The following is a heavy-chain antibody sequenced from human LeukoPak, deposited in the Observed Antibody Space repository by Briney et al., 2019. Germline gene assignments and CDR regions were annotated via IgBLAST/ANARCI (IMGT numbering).Heavy chain of an antibody. J-gene: IGHJ4*02. Sequence: PSETLSLTCTVSGGSISSYYWSWIRQPPGKALEGIGYIYYSGSTNYNPSLKSRVTISVDTSKNQFSLKLSSVTAADTAVYYCARVDRSGWSIFDYWGQGTLVTVSS. CDR2: IYYSGST. V-gene: IGHV4-59*01. CDR1: GGSISSYY. CDR3: ARVDRSGWSIFDY. D-gene: IGHD6-19*01.